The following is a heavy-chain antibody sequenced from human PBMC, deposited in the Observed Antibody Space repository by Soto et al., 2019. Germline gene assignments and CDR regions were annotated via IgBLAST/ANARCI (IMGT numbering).Heavy chain of an antibody. J-gene: IGHJ5*02. CDR2: INHSGST. Sequence: SETLSLTCAVYGGSFSGYYWSWIRQPPGKGLEWIGEINHSGSTNHNPSLKSRVTISVDTSKNQFSLKLSSVTAADTAVYYCARGATVTTSWFDPWGQGTLVTVSS. D-gene: IGHD4-17*01. CDR3: ARGATVTTSWFDP. CDR1: GGSFSGYY. V-gene: IGHV4-34*01.